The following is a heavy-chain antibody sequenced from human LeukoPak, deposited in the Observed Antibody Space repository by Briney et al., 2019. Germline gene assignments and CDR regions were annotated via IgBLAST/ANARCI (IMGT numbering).Heavy chain of an antibody. D-gene: IGHD5-24*01. CDR3: ARGGGGYNYLFDY. CDR2: VYYTGSA. J-gene: IGHJ4*02. Sequence: SETLSLTCSVSGGSISNRSSYWGWIRQPPGKGLEWIGSVYYTGSAYYNPSLKSRVTISVDTSKNQFSLKLSSVTAADTAVYYCARGGGGYNYLFDYWGQGTLVTVSS. CDR1: GGSISNRSSY. V-gene: IGHV4-39*07.